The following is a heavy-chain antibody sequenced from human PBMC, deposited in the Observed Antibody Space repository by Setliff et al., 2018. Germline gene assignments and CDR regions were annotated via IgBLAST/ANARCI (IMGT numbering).Heavy chain of an antibody. CDR2: IYHSGST. V-gene: IGHV4-38-2*02. D-gene: IGHD3-22*01. CDR1: GYSISSGYY. Sequence: SSETLSLTCTVSGYSISSGYYWGWIRQPPGKGPEWIGSIYHSGSTYYNPSLKSRVTISVDTSKNQFSLKLSSVAAADTAVYYCARDAYDSSGYYYYYYYGMDVWGQGTTVTVS. CDR3: ARDAYDSSGYYYYYYYGMDV. J-gene: IGHJ6*02.